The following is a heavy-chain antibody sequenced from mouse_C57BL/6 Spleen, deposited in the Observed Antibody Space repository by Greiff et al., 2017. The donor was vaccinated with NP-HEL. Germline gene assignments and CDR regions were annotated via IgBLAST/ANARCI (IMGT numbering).Heavy chain of an antibody. CDR2: ISSGSSTI. D-gene: IGHD1-1*01. V-gene: IGHV5-17*01. Sequence: EVQLVESGGGLVKPGGSLKLSCAASGFTFSDYGMHWVRQAPEKGLEWVAYISSGSSTIYYADTVKGRFTISRDNAKNTLFLQMTSLRSEDTAMYYCARPAVVAREWAMDYWGQGTSVTVSS. J-gene: IGHJ4*01. CDR1: GFTFSDYG. CDR3: ARPAVVAREWAMDY.